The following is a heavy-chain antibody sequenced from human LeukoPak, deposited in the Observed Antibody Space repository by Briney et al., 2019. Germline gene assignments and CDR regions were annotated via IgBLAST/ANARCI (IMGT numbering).Heavy chain of an antibody. J-gene: IGHJ4*02. V-gene: IGHV1-69*13. D-gene: IGHD5-18*01. CDR2: IIPIFGTA. CDR3: ARGYSYGYEFPSGY. CDR1: GGTFSSYA. Sequence: ASVKVSCKASGGTFSSYAISWARQAPGQGLEWMGGIIPIFGTANYAQKFQGRVTITADESTSTAYMELSSLRSEDTAVYYCARGYSYGYEFPSGYWGQGTLVTVSS.